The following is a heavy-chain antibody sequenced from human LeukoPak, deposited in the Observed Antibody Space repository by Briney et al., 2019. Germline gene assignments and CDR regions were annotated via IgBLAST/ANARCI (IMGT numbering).Heavy chain of an antibody. CDR1: GFTFGNYW. CDR2: INQGGTEK. J-gene: IGHJ6*04. CDR3: AGNLMDV. Sequence: GGPLRLSCVGSGFTFGNYWMTWVRQATGRGLQWVANINQGGTEKNYVASVEGRFTISRDNAKSSVYLQMNSLRVEDTAVYYCAGNLMDVWGKGTTVIVSS. V-gene: IGHV3-7*01. D-gene: IGHD2/OR15-2a*01.